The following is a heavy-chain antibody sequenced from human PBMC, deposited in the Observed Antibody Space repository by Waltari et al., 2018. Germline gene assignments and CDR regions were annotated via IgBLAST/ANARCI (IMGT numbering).Heavy chain of an antibody. D-gene: IGHD4-17*01. CDR3: ARGHDYWNYYYMDV. V-gene: IGHV4-61*01. CDR1: GGSVSSGPYH. Sequence: QVQLQESGPGLVKPSETLSLICSVSGGSVSSGPYHWSGVRQPPGTGLEWTGDISYSGSTNYNPSLKSRVTISVDTSKNQLSLNLSSVTAADTAVYYCARGHDYWNYYYMDVWGKGTTVTVSS. J-gene: IGHJ6*03. CDR2: ISYSGST.